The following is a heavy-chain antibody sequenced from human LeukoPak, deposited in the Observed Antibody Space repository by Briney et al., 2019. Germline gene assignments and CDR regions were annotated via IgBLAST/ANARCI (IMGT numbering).Heavy chain of an antibody. V-gene: IGHV3-21*01. Sequence: GGSLRLSCAASGFTFSAYNMNWVRQAPGKVLEWVSSISSSSTYIYYADSVKGRFTISRDNAKNSLYLQMNSLRAEDTAVYYCARVGVLVTAFDIWGQGTMVTVSS. CDR3: ARVGVLVTAFDI. D-gene: IGHD3-16*01. CDR2: ISSSSTYI. CDR1: GFTFSAYN. J-gene: IGHJ3*02.